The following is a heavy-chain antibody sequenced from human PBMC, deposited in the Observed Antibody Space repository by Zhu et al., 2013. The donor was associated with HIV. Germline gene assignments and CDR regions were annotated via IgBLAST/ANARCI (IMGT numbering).Heavy chain of an antibody. V-gene: IGHV1-2*02. CDR3: ARHPSGYNVNDGFDF. D-gene: IGHD1-1*01. J-gene: IGHJ3*01. CDR1: GYSFSNYP. Sequence: QVHLVQSGAEVRKPGASVRISCKTSGYSFSNYPIHWVRQAPGQGLEWMGWINPNSGDTNYAQNFQGRVTMTRDTSITTAYLELSGLRSDDTAVYYCARHPSGYNVNDGFDFWGQGTTVTVSP. CDR2: INPNSGDT.